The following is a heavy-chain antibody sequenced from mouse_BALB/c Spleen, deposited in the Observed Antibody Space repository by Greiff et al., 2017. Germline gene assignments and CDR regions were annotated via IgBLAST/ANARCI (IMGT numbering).Heavy chain of an antibody. CDR3: ALYGNSAWFAY. V-gene: IGHV14-3*02. CDR2: IDPANGNT. D-gene: IGHD2-1*01. J-gene: IGHJ3*01. CDR1: GFYIKDTY. Sequence: EVQLQQSGAELVKPGASVKLSCTASGFYIKDTYMHWVKQRPEQGLEWIGRIDPANGNTKYDPKFQGKATITADTSSNTAYLQLSSLTSEDTAVYYCALYGNSAWFAYWGQGTLVTVSA.